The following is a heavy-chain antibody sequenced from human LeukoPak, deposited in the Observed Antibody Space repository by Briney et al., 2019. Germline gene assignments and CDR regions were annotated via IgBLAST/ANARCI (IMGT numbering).Heavy chain of an antibody. CDR1: GLSVRDSE. J-gene: IGHJ4*02. V-gene: IGHV3-48*03. D-gene: IGHD5-24*01. CDR3: SRRFRD. CDR2: IRADGTTK. Sequence: GGSLRLSCAASGLSVRDSEMNWVRQAPGKGLEWVAHIRADGTTKWYADSVRGRFNIARDNARNSLFLQMNSLRADDSATYYCSRRFRDWGQGILVTVSS.